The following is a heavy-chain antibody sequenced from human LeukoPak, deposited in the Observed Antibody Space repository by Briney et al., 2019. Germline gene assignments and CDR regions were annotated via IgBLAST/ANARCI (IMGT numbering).Heavy chain of an antibody. V-gene: IGHV3-9*01. CDR2: ISWNSGSI. D-gene: IGHD6-13*01. J-gene: IGHJ2*01. CDR1: GFTFSHYG. CDR3: AKDDSSSWYWYFDL. Sequence: PGGSPRLSCAASGFTFSHYGMHWVRQAPGKGLEWVSGISWNSGSIGYADSVKGRFTISRDNAKNSLYLQMNSLRAEDTALYYYAKDDSSSWYWYFDLWGRGTLVTVSS.